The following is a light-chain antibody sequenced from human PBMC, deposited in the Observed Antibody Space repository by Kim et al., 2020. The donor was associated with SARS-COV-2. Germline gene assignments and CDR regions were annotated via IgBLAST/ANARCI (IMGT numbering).Light chain of an antibody. Sequence: AFVGDRVTMTCRASQSIGAWLAWYQQKPGNAPNLLIYEASSLENGVPSRFSGSGSGTEFTLTISSLQPDDFATYYCQQYNTYTPYTFGQGTKLEI. CDR2: EAS. V-gene: IGKV1-5*03. CDR3: QQYNTYTPYT. J-gene: IGKJ2*01. CDR1: QSIGAW.